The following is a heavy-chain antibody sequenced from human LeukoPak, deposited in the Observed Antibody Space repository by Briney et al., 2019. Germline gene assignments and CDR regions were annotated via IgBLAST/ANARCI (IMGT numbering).Heavy chain of an antibody. Sequence: GASLRLSCEASGFTFGDHFMSWIRQAPGKGLQWISYISSSGASKYYDVSVRGRFTISRDSANNSLFLQMDSLKVEDTAIYYCARGKRIFDNWGRGTPVTVSS. CDR2: ISSSGASK. D-gene: IGHD1-1*01. CDR3: ARGKRIFDN. V-gene: IGHV3-11*01. J-gene: IGHJ4*02. CDR1: GFTFGDHF.